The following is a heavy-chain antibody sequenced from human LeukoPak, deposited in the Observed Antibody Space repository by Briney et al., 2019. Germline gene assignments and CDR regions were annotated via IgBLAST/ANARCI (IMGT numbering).Heavy chain of an antibody. CDR2: IYYSGST. J-gene: IGHJ4*02. CDR3: ASKVATIFGVASGFDY. V-gene: IGHV4-31*03. D-gene: IGHD3-3*01. CDR1: GGSISSGGYY. Sequence: PSETLSLTCTVSGGSISSGGYYWSWIRQHPGKGLEWIGYIYYSGSTYYNPSLKSRVTISVDTSKNQLSLKLSSVTAADTAVYYCASKVATIFGVASGFDYWGQGTLVTVSS.